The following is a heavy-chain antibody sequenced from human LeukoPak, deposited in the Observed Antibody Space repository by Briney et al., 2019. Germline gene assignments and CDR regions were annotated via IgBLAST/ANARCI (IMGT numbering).Heavy chain of an antibody. V-gene: IGHV3-30*14. J-gene: IGHJ4*02. Sequence: GGSLRLSCAASGFTFSTYTMFWVRQAPGKGLEWVAAISSDTSNKYYADSVKGRFTISRDNSQSTLYLQMNNLRPEDTAVYSCASQYSRSPACFDYWGQGTLVTVSS. CDR1: GFTFSTYT. D-gene: IGHD6-6*01. CDR2: ISSDTSNK. CDR3: ASQYSRSPACFDY.